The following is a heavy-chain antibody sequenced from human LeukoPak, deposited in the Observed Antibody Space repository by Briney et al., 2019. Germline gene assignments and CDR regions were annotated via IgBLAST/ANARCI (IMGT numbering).Heavy chain of an antibody. D-gene: IGHD3/OR15-3a*01. J-gene: IGHJ6*03. V-gene: IGHV3-11*04. CDR1: GFTFSDYY. Sequence: GGSLRLSCAASGFTFSDYYMSWLRQPPGKGLAWVSYISSSGSTIYYADSVKGRFTISRDNAKNSLYLQMNSLRAEDTAVYYCARDLDQMDSYYYYYYMDVWGKGTTVTVSS. CDR3: ARDLDQMDSYYYYYYMDV. CDR2: ISSSGSTI.